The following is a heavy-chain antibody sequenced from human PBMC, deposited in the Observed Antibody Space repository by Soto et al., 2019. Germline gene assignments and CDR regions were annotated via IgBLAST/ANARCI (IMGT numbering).Heavy chain of an antibody. CDR1: GFSFSTYG. Sequence: PGGSLRLSCAASGFSFSTYGMHWVRQAAGKGLEWVAFISHDGSNKYYGDSVKGRFTISRDNLKNMAYLQLNSLRVEDTAVYYCAKEGHPSQPWDVYYFDYWGLGTPVTVSS. CDR2: ISHDGSNK. D-gene: IGHD1-26*01. V-gene: IGHV3-30*18. CDR3: AKEGHPSQPWDVYYFDY. J-gene: IGHJ4*02.